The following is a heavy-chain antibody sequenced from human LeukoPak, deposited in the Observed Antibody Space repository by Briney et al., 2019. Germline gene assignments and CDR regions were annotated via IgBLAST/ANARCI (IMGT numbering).Heavy chain of an antibody. CDR2: IDPSDSYT. J-gene: IGHJ4*02. CDR3: ARLMSGSASFDY. D-gene: IGHD6-19*01. Sequence: GESLKISCKGSGYRFTSYWIGWVRQMPGKGLEWMGRIDPSDSYTNYSPSFQGHVTISADKSISTAYLQWSSLKASDTAMYYCARLMSGSASFDYWGQGTLLTVSS. V-gene: IGHV5-10-1*01. CDR1: GYRFTSYW.